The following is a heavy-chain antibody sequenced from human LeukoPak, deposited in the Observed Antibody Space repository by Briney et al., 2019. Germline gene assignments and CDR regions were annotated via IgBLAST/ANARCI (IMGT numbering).Heavy chain of an antibody. CDR2: IYPGDSDS. J-gene: IGHJ4*02. CDR1: GYGFTSYW. Sequence: GEPLKISCKGSGYGFTSYWDGWVRQMPGKGLEWMGVIYPGDSDSRYSPSFQGQVTISADKSISTAYLQWSSLKASDTAMYYCVRLNSGGFDYWGQGTLVTVSS. V-gene: IGHV5-51*01. CDR3: VRLNSGGFDY. D-gene: IGHD3-10*01.